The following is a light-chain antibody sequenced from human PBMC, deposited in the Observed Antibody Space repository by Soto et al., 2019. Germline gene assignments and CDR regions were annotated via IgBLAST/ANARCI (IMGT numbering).Light chain of an antibody. CDR2: DVT. CDR3: TSYTSSNTLYV. CDR1: SSDVGGYDY. V-gene: IGLV2-14*01. J-gene: IGLJ1*01. Sequence: QSALTQPASVSGSPGQSITISCTGTSSDVGGYDYVSWYQQNQGKAPKLLIYDVTNRPSGVSNRFSGSKSGNTASLTISGLQAEDEADYYGTSYTSSNTLYVFGTGTKVTVL.